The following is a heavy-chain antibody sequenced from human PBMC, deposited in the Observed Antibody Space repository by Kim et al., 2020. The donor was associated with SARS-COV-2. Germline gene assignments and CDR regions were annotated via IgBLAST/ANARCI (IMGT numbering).Heavy chain of an antibody. CDR3: ARGRAGVVPSPVLGLGPFYDYYAMDV. V-gene: IGHV4-34*01. CDR1: GGSFSDYK. Sequence: SETLSLTCAVYGGSFSDYKWSWVRQPPGKGLEWIGEINHSGSTNVSPSLKSRITISVDTSKSQFSLRLQSLTATDTAVYYCARGRAGVVPSPVLGLGPFYDYYAMDVWGRGTPVAVSS. J-gene: IGHJ6*02. CDR2: INHSGST. D-gene: IGHD2-8*02.